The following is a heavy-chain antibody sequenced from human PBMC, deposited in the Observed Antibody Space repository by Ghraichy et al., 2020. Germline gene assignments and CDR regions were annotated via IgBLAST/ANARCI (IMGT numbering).Heavy chain of an antibody. CDR3: ARVTYYYDSSGSKYCFGMDD. V-gene: IGHV3-7*01. CDR2: IKQDGSER. J-gene: IGHJ6*02. D-gene: IGHD3-22*01. Sequence: GGSLRLSCAASGFTFSDYWMSWVRQAPGKGLEWVANIKQDGSERYYVGSVKGRFTFSRDNAENSLYLQMNSLRVEDTAVYYCARVTYYYDSSGSKYCFGMDDWGQGTTVTVSS. CDR1: GFTFSDYW.